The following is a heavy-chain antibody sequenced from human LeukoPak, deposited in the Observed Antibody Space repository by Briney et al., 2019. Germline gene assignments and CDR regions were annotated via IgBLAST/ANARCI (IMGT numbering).Heavy chain of an antibody. CDR3: ARVGEMATIQNGDDAFDI. J-gene: IGHJ3*02. D-gene: IGHD5-24*01. CDR1: GGSFSDYY. Sequence: PSETLSLTCAVYGGSFSDYYWSWIRQPPGKGLEWIGYIYYSGSTNYNPSLKSRVTISVDTSKNQFSLKLSSVTAADTAVYYCARVGEMATIQNGDDAFDIWGQGTMVTVSS. V-gene: IGHV4-59*01. CDR2: IYYSGST.